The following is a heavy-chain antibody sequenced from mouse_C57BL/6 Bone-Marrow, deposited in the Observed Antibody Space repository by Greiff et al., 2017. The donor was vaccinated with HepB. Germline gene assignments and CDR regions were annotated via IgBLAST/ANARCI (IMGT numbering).Heavy chain of an antibody. CDR1: GYTFTSYT. CDR3: AREDYYGSSLAY. Sequence: VQLQQSGAELARPGASVKMSCKASGYTFTSYTMHWVNQRPGQGLEWIGYINPSSGYTKYNQKFKDKATLTADKSSSTAYMQLSSLTSEDSAVYYCAREDYYGSSLAYWGQGTLVTVSA. CDR2: INPSSGYT. J-gene: IGHJ3*01. D-gene: IGHD1-1*01. V-gene: IGHV1-4*01.